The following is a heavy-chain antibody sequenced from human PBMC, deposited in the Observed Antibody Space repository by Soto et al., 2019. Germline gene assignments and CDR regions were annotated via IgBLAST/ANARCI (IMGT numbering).Heavy chain of an antibody. V-gene: IGHV4-4*07. CDR1: GGSISSYY. CDR3: AREGEWELLSRLEFDYDYYGMDV. Sequence: SETLSLTCTVSGGSISSYYWSWIRQPAGKGLEWIGRIYTSGSTNYNPSLKSRVTMSVDTSKNQFSLKLSSVTAADTAVYYCAREGEWELLSRLEFDYDYYGMDVWGQGTTVTVSS. D-gene: IGHD1-26*01. CDR2: IYTSGST. J-gene: IGHJ6*02.